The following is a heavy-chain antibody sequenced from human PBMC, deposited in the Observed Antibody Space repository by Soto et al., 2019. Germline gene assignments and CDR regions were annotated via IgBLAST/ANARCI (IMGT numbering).Heavy chain of an antibody. Sequence: QVRLVESGGGLVKPGGSLRLSCAASGFTFSDYYMSWIRQAPGKGLEWLSYISSSSTYTSYADSVKGRFIISRDNAKNSQHLQMNRLRAEDTAVYYCAREGPGNSGWYVDSWGQGTLVTVSS. CDR2: ISSSSTYT. CDR1: GFTFSDYY. J-gene: IGHJ4*02. V-gene: IGHV3-11*05. D-gene: IGHD6-25*01. CDR3: AREGPGNSGWYVDS.